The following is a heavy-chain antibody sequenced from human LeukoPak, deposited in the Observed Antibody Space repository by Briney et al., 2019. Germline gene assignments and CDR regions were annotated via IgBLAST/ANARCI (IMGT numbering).Heavy chain of an antibody. CDR1: GFTFSSYW. V-gene: IGHV3-7*01. Sequence: GGSLRLSCAASGFTFSSYWMSWVRQAPGKGLEWVANVKQDGSQKYYVDSVKGRFTISRDNAKNSLYLQMNSLRAEDTAVYYCARYTGIADAFDIWGQGTMVTVSS. CDR3: ARYTGIADAFDI. CDR2: VKQDGSQK. D-gene: IGHD6-13*01. J-gene: IGHJ3*02.